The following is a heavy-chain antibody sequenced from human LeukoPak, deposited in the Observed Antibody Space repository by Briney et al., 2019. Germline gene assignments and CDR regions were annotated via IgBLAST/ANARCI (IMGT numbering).Heavy chain of an antibody. V-gene: IGHV4-4*07. CDR1: GGSISSYY. CDR3: AREADYLDAFDI. D-gene: IGHD5-12*01. CDR2: IYPGGST. J-gene: IGHJ3*02. Sequence: PSETLSLTCTVSGGSISSYYWSWIRQPAGKGLEWIGRIYPGGSTNYNPSLKSRVTMSVDASQKQLSLKLSSVTAADTAVYYCAREADYLDAFDIWGQGTMVTVSS.